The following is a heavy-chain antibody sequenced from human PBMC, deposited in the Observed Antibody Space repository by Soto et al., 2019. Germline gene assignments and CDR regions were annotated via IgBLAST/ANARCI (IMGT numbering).Heavy chain of an antibody. D-gene: IGHD4-17*01. V-gene: IGHV3-30*03. CDR2: ISYDGSNK. CDR1: GFTFSSYG. Sequence: GGSLRLSCAASGFTFSSYGMHWVRQAPGKGLEWVAVISYDGSNKYYADSVKGRFTISRDNSKNTLYLQMNSLRAEDTAVYYCAIEYTTLTTPYSFSWGHGTLVTV. CDR3: AIEYTTLTTPYSFS. J-gene: IGHJ5*01.